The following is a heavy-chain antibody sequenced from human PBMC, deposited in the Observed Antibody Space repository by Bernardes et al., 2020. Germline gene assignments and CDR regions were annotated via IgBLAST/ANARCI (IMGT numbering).Heavy chain of an antibody. CDR1: GYSFTSYW. V-gene: IGHV5-51*01. CDR3: ATFLTYYYDSSGYYWFDP. D-gene: IGHD3-22*01. J-gene: IGHJ5*02. Sequence: GESLKISCKGSGYSFTSYWIGWVRQMPGKGLEWMGIIYPGDSDTRYSPSFQGQVTISADKSISTAYLQWSSLKASDTAMYYCATFLTYYYDSSGYYWFDPWGQGTLVTVSS. CDR2: IYPGDSDT.